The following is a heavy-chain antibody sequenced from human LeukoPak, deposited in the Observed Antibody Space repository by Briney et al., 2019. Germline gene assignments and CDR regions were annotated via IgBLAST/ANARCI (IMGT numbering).Heavy chain of an antibody. CDR3: ATAWRGYSSSLLDY. D-gene: IGHD6-6*01. CDR1: GFTFSSYW. V-gene: IGHV3-74*01. Sequence: GGSLRLSCAASGFTFSSYWMHWVRQAPGKGLVWVSSIKSDGSSTSYADSVKGRLTISRDNAKNTLYLQMNSLRAEDTAVYYCATAWRGYSSSLLDYWGQGTLVTVSS. CDR2: IKSDGSST. J-gene: IGHJ4*02.